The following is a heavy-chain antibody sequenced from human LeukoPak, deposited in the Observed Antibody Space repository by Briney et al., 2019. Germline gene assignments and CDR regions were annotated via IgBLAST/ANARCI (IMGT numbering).Heavy chain of an antibody. J-gene: IGHJ4*02. Sequence: KSSETLSLTCTVSGGSISSYYWSWIRQPAGKGLEWIGRIYTSGSTNYNPSLKSRVAMSVGTSKNQFSLKLSSVTAADTAVYYCARDIYYYDSSGYYPYYFDYWGQGTLVTVSS. CDR1: GGSISSYY. CDR3: ARDIYYYDSSGYYPYYFDY. V-gene: IGHV4-4*07. D-gene: IGHD3-22*01. CDR2: IYTSGST.